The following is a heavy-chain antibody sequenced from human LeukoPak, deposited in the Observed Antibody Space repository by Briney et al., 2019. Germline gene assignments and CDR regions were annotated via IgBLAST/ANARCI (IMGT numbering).Heavy chain of an antibody. CDR2: IIPIFGTA. D-gene: IGHD5-12*01. CDR1: GGTFSRYA. V-gene: IGHV1-69*06. CDR3: ASWVEVRDIVATIGNYYYYMDV. J-gene: IGHJ6*03. Sequence: SVKVSREASGGTFSRYAISWVCQAPGKGLECMGGIIPIFGTANYAQKFQGRVTITADKSTSTAYMELSSLRSEDTAVYYCASWVEVRDIVATIGNYYYYMDVWGKGTTVTVSS.